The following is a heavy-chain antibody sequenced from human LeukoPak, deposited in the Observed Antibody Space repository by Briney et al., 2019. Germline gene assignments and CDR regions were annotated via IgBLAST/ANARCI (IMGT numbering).Heavy chain of an antibody. Sequence: RLSCAASGFTXSNYAMSWVRQAPGKGLEWVSAISGSGGSTYYADSVKGRFTISRDNSKNTLYLQMNSLRAEDTAVYYCAKDPRIAAAGTRNWGQGTLVTVSS. CDR3: AKDPRIAAAGTRN. D-gene: IGHD6-13*01. CDR1: GFTXSNYA. J-gene: IGHJ4*02. CDR2: ISGSGGST. V-gene: IGHV3-23*01.